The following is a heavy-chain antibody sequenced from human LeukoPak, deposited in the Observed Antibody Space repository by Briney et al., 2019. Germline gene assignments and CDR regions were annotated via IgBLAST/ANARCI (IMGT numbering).Heavy chain of an antibody. D-gene: IGHD3-16*01. J-gene: IGHJ4*02. CDR2: INHSGST. V-gene: IGHV4-34*01. CDR3: ARGLGGPYSDY. Sequence: PSETLSLTCAVYGGSFSGYYWSWIRQPPGKGLEWIGEINHSGSTNYNPSLKSRVTISVDTSKNQFSLKLSSVTAADTAVYYCARGLGGPYSDYWGQGTLVTVSS. CDR1: GGSFSGYY.